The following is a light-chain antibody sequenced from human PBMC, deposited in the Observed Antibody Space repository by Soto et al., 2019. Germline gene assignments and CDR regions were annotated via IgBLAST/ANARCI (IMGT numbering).Light chain of an antibody. V-gene: IGKV1-5*03. Sequence: DIQMTQSPSTLSASVGDRVTITCRASQSIDTWLAWHQQKPGQVPKLLISKASSLEGGVPSRFSGSGSGTEFTLTISSLQPDDSATYYCQQYNSFRAFGQGTQVDIK. J-gene: IGKJ1*01. CDR2: KAS. CDR1: QSIDTW. CDR3: QQYNSFRA.